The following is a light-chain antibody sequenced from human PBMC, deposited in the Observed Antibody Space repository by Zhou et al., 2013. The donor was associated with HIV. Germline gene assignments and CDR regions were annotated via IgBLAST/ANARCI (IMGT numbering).Light chain of an antibody. Sequence: IVMTQSPATMSVSPGERVILSCRARQSVNNKVAWYQRKPGQAPRLLIFDASNRATGIPARFSGSGSGTDFTLTISRLEPEDFAVYYCQQRNSWPITFGQGTRLEIK. V-gene: IGKV3-11*01. CDR1: QSVNNK. CDR3: QQRNSWPIT. CDR2: DAS. J-gene: IGKJ5*01.